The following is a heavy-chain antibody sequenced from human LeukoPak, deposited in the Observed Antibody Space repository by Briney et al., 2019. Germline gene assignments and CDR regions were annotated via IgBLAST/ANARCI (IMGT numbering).Heavy chain of an antibody. CDR2: IYYSGSS. Sequence: SETLSLTCTVSGGSINNGGYYWSWIRQHPGKGLEWIGYIYYSGSSYYNPSLRSRVTISVDRSKNQFSLKLSSVTAADTAVYYCARDRGIAAAGRLYYMDVWGKGTTVTVSS. D-gene: IGHD6-13*01. CDR3: ARDRGIAAAGRLYYMDV. CDR1: GGSINNGGYY. J-gene: IGHJ6*03. V-gene: IGHV4-31*03.